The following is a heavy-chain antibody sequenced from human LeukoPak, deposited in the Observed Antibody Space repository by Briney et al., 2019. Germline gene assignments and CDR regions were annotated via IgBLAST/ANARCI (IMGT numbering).Heavy chain of an antibody. CDR3: ARGGTGTTGRDWFDS. J-gene: IGHJ5*01. Sequence: ASVKVSCKASGYTFTSYGISWVRQAPGQGLEWMGWISAYNGNTNYAQKLQGRVTMTTDTSTSTAYMELRSLRSDDTAAYYCARGGTGTTGRDWFDSWGQGTLVTVSS. D-gene: IGHD1-7*01. CDR1: GYTFTSYG. V-gene: IGHV1-18*01. CDR2: ISAYNGNT.